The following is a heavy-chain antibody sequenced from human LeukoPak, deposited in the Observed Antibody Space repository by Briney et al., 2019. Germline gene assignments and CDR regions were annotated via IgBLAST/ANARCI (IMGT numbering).Heavy chain of an antibody. Sequence: PSETLSLTCTVSVGSLSSYYWSWIRQPPGKGREWIGFIYYSGSTNYNPSLKSRVTISVDTSKNQFSLKLSSVTAADTAAYYCARLSPLLNSMVYYDRSRNAFDIWGQGTMVTVSS. V-gene: IGHV4-59*08. D-gene: IGHD3-22*01. CDR2: IYYSGST. CDR1: VGSLSSYY. CDR3: ARLSPLLNSMVYYDRSRNAFDI. J-gene: IGHJ3*02.